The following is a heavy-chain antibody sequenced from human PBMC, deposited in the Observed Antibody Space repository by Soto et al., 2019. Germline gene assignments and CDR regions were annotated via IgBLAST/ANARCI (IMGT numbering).Heavy chain of an antibody. V-gene: IGHV4-31*03. J-gene: IGHJ6*02. D-gene: IGHD3-10*01. CDR2: IYYSGST. CDR1: GGSISSGGYY. CDR3: ARGGVRYYYGSGGQLLGGMDV. Sequence: QVQLQESGPGLVKPSQTLSLTCTVSGGSISSGGYYWSWIRQHPGKGLEWIGYIYYSGSTYYNPSLKSRVTISVDTSKTQFSLKRSSGTAADTAVYYGARGGVRYYYGSGGQLLGGMDVWGQGTTVTVSS.